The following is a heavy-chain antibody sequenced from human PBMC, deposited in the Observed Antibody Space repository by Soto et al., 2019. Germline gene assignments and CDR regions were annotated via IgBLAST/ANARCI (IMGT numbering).Heavy chain of an antibody. CDR3: ARVEVARGARLSDYYYYRRFDP. V-gene: IGHV5-51*03. J-gene: IGHJ5*02. CDR1: GDSFTTYW. D-gene: IGHD3-3*01. Sequence: EVQLVQSGAEVKKPGESLKISCKGYGDSFTTYWIAWVRQMPGKGLEWMGIIYPGDSDTKYSPSFQGQVTISVDKSISTAYLQWSSLKASDTAMYYCARVEVARGARLSDYYYYRRFDPWGQGTLVTVSS. CDR2: IYPGDSDT.